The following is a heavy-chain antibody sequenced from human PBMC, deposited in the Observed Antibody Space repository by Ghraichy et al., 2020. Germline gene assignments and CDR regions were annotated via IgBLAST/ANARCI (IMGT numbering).Heavy chain of an antibody. CDR1: GGSIVSTSYY. CDR2: IYYSGGT. J-gene: IGHJ2*01. CDR3: ARPSIAMVSYWYFDL. V-gene: IGHV4-39*01. D-gene: IGHD5-18*01. Sequence: SETLSLTCTVFGGSIVSTSYYWCWIRQPPGKGLEWIGSIYYSGGTNYNPSLKSRVTISVDTSKNQFSLKLASVTAADTAVYYCARPSIAMVSYWYFDLWGRGTLVTVSS.